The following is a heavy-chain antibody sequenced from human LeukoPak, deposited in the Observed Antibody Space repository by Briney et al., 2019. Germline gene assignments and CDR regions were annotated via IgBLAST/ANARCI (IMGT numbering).Heavy chain of an antibody. V-gene: IGHV3-74*01. CDR3: ITMIVEDH. Sequence: PGGSLRLSCAASGFTFSSYEMNWVRQAPGKGLEWVSHINGDASSTSYADFVKGRFTISRDNAQNTLYLQMSSLRAEDTAVYYCITMIVEDHWGQGTLVTVSS. D-gene: IGHD3-22*01. CDR1: GFTFSSYE. CDR2: INGDASST. J-gene: IGHJ4*02.